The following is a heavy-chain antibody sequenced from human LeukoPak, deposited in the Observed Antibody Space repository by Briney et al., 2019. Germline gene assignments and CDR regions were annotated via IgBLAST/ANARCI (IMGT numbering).Heavy chain of an antibody. CDR1: GFTFSSYS. J-gene: IGHJ6*03. CDR2: ISSSSSYI. Sequence: GGSLRLSCAASGFTFSSYSMNWVRQAPGKGLEWVSSISSSSSYIYYAGSVKGRFTISRDNAKNSLYLQMNSLRAEDTAVYYCAISGGGNAVAGYYYYYMDVWGKGTTVTVSS. D-gene: IGHD6-19*01. V-gene: IGHV3-21*01. CDR3: AISGGGNAVAGYYYYYMDV.